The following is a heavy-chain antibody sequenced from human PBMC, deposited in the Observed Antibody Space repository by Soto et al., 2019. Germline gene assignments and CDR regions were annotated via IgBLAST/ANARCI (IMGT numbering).Heavy chain of an antibody. V-gene: IGHV3-72*01. J-gene: IGHJ4*02. Sequence: GGSLRLSCAASGFTFSDYYMDWVRQLPGKGLEWVGRTRNKANSYTTEYAPSVKGRFTISRHDSEESMYLQMNSLKTEDTAVYYCARDTGGSYDFWGQGALVTVSS. CDR1: GFTFSDYY. D-gene: IGHD1-26*01. CDR2: TRNKANSYTT. CDR3: ARDTGGSYDF.